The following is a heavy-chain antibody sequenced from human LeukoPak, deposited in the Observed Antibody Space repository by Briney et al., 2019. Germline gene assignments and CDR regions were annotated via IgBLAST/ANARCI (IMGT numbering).Heavy chain of an antibody. J-gene: IGHJ4*02. D-gene: IGHD3-3*01. Sequence: KSSETPSLTCTVSGGSISSGGYYWSWIRQPPGKGLEWIGYIYHSGSTYYNPSLKSRVTISVDRSKNQFSLKLSSVTAADTAVYYCARAPHLWSIYFDYWGQGTLVTVSS. CDR1: GGSISSGGYY. CDR3: ARAPHLWSIYFDY. V-gene: IGHV4-30-2*01. CDR2: IYHSGST.